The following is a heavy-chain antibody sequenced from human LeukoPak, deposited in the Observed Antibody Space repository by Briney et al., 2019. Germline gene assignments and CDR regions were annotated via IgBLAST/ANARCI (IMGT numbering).Heavy chain of an antibody. D-gene: IGHD3-22*01. V-gene: IGHV1-8*01. CDR3: ANNYYDSSGLLDY. Sequence: ASVKVSCKASGYTFTSYDINWVRRATGQGLEWMGWMNPNSGNTGYAQKFQGRVTMTRNTSISTAYMELSSLRSEDTAVYYCANNYYDSSGLLDYWGQGTLVTVSS. J-gene: IGHJ4*02. CDR1: GYTFTSYD. CDR2: MNPNSGNT.